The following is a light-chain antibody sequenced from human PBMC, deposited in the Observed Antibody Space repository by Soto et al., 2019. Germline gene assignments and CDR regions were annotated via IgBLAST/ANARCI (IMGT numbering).Light chain of an antibody. Sequence: QSVLTQPPSVSAAPGQKVTISCSGSSSNIGNNYVSWYQQLPGTAPKLLIYENNKRPSGIPDRFSGSKSGTSATLGITGLQTGDEADYYCGNSDSSLSAYVFGTGNKVTGL. V-gene: IGLV1-51*02. CDR2: ENN. J-gene: IGLJ1*01. CDR3: GNSDSSLSAYV. CDR1: SSNIGNNY.